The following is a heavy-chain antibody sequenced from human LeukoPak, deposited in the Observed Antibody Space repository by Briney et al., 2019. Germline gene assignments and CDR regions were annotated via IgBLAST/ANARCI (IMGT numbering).Heavy chain of an antibody. J-gene: IGHJ4*02. V-gene: IGHV1-2*02. Sequence: ASVKVSCKASGYTFTGYYMHWVRQAPGQGLEWMGWINPNSGGTNYAQKFQGRVTMTRDTSISTAYMELSRLRSDDTAVYYCARDSRPIFEWQQLGGDYWGQGTLVTVSS. CDR2: INPNSGGT. CDR3: ARDSRPIFEWQQLGGDY. D-gene: IGHD6-13*01. CDR1: GYTFTGYY.